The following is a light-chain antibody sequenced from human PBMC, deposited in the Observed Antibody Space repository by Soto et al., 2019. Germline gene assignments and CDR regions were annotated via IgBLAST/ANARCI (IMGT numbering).Light chain of an antibody. Sequence: DIPMTQSPPALSASVGDRVTITCRASESVHKWLAWYQQKAGKAPKVLIYDASTLETGVPSRFSGSGSGTEVALTISSLQPNDSATYGCQQYHGSSLTFAQGTKVEI. CDR2: DAS. CDR3: QQYHGSSLT. V-gene: IGKV1-5*01. CDR1: ESVHKW. J-gene: IGKJ1*01.